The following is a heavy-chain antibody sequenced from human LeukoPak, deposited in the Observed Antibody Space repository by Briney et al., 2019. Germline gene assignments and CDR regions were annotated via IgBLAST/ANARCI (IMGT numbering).Heavy chain of an antibody. CDR2: INPNSGGT. CDR1: GYTFTCYY. V-gene: IGHV1-2*02. D-gene: IGHD3-22*01. J-gene: IGHJ3*02. CDR3: AREGIVVVIDAFDI. Sequence: GASVKVSCKASGYTFTCYYMHWVRQAPGQGLEWMGWINPNSGGTNYAQKFQGRVTMTRDTSISTAYMELSRLRSDDTAVYYCAREGIVVVIDAFDIWGQGTMVTVSS.